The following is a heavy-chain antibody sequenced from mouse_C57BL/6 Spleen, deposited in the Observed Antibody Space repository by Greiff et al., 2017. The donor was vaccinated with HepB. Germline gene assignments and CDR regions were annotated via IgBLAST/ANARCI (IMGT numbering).Heavy chain of an antibody. D-gene: IGHD1-2*01. Sequence: QVHVKQSGAELVRPGASVTLSCKASGYTFTDYEMHWVKQTPVHGLEWIGAIDPETGGTAYNQKFKGKAILTADKSSSTAYMELRSLTSEDSAVYYCTRKGPLRHFDYWGQGTTLTVSS. V-gene: IGHV1-15*01. CDR2: IDPETGGT. CDR3: TRKGPLRHFDY. J-gene: IGHJ2*01. CDR1: GYTFTDYE.